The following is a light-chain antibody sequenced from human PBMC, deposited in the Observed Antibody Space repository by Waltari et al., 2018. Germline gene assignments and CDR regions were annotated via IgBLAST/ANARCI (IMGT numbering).Light chain of an antibody. CDR3: CSYAGSYTLV. J-gene: IGLJ2*01. CDR1: SSDVGGYNY. Sequence: QSALTQPRSVSGSPGQSVTISCTGTSSDVGGYNYVSWYQQHPGKAPKLMIYDVSKRPSGVPDRFSDSKSGNTASLTISGLQAEDEADYYCCSYAGSYTLVFGGGTKLTVL. V-gene: IGLV2-11*01. CDR2: DVS.